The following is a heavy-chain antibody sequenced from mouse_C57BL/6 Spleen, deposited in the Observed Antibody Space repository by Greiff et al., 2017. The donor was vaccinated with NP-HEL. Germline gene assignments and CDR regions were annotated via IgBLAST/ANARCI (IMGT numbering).Heavy chain of an antibody. CDR3: ARGHYDGSSYRFAY. J-gene: IGHJ3*01. D-gene: IGHD1-1*01. CDR1: DYTFTGYW. Sequence: QVQLKESGAELMKPGASVKLSCKATDYTFTGYWIEWVKQRPGHGLEWIGEILPGSGSTNYNEKFKGKATFTADTSSNTAYMQLSSLTTEDSAIYYCARGHYDGSSYRFAYWGQGTLVTVSA. CDR2: ILPGSGST. V-gene: IGHV1-9*01.